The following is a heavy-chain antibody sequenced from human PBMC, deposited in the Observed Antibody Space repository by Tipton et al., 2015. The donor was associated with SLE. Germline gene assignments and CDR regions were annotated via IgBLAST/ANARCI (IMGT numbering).Heavy chain of an antibody. Sequence: LRLSCAVSGYSISSGNYWGWIRQPPGKGLEWIGSIYHSGSTYYNPSLKSRVTISVDTSKNQVSLKLSSVTAADTAVYYCARDGTVTGDGMDVWGQGTTVTVSS. CDR3: ARDGTVTGDGMDV. CDR1: GYSISSGNY. CDR2: IYHSGST. D-gene: IGHD4-17*01. J-gene: IGHJ6*02. V-gene: IGHV4-38-2*02.